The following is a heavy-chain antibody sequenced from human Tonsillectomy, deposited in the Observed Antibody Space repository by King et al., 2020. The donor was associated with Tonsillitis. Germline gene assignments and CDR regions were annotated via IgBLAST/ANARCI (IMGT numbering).Heavy chain of an antibody. CDR1: GFIFSNYA. V-gene: IGHV3-23*04. Sequence: EVQLVESGGGLVQPGGSLRLSCAASGFIFSNYAMSWVRQAPGKGLEWVSTISGSGGSTYYADSVKGRFTISRDKSKNTLSLQMNSLGAEDTAVYYCAKVSDWYGHYWGQGTLVTVSS. CDR2: ISGSGGST. D-gene: IGHD6-19*01. CDR3: AKVSDWYGHY. J-gene: IGHJ4*02.